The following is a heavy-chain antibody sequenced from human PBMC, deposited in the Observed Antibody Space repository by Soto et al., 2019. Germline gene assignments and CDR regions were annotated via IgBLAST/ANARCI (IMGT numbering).Heavy chain of an antibody. CDR2: IIPILGIA. CDR3: AREDIVVVPAEARYNWFDP. V-gene: IGHV1-69*08. Sequence: QVQLVQSGAEVKKPGSSVKVSCKASGGTFSSYTISWVRQAPGQGLEWMGRIIPILGIANYAQKFQGRVTITADKSXSXAXXELSSLRSEDTAVYYCAREDIVVVPAEARYNWFDPWGQGTLVTVSS. CDR1: GGTFSSYT. D-gene: IGHD2-2*01. J-gene: IGHJ5*02.